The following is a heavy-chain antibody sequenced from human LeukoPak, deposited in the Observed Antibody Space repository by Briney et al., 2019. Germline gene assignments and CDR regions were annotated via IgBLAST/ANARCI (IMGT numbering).Heavy chain of an antibody. CDR3: ARGHSSSWYGAFDI. Sequence: PSETLSLTCAVYGGSFSGYYWSWIRQPPGKGLEWIGEINHSGSTNYNPSLKSRVTISVDTSKNQFSLKLSSVTAADTAVYYCARGHSSSWYGAFDIWGQGTMVTVSS. V-gene: IGHV4-34*01. CDR2: INHSGST. D-gene: IGHD6-13*01. J-gene: IGHJ3*02. CDR1: GGSFSGYY.